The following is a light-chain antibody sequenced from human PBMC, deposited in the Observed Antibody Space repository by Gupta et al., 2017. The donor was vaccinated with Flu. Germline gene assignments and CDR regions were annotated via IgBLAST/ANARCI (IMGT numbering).Light chain of an antibody. CDR1: SSDVGSYNR. CDR2: EVS. Sequence: QSALTQPPSVSGSPGQSVTISCTGSSSDVGSYNRVSWYQQPPGQAPKLIIFEVSTRPSGVPDRFSGSKSANTASLTISGLQAEDEADYYCSFYTSTSTLVFGGGTKLTVL. CDR3: SFYTSTSTLV. J-gene: IGLJ2*01. V-gene: IGLV2-18*01.